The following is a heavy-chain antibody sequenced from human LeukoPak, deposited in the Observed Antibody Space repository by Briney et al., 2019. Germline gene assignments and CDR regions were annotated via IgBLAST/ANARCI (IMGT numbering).Heavy chain of an antibody. CDR2: ISYIGST. CDR1: GGTISSHY. Sequence: SETLSLTCTVSGGTISSHYWSWIRQPPGKGLEWIGYISYIGSTNYNPSLKSRVTISVDTSKNQFSLKLSSVTAADAAVYFCARDPTTVTKGLDIWGQGTMVTVSS. J-gene: IGHJ3*02. CDR3: ARDPTTVTKGLDI. D-gene: IGHD4-17*01. V-gene: IGHV4-59*11.